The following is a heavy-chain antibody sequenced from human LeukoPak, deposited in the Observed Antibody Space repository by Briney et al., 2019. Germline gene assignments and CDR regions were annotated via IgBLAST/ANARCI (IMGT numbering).Heavy chain of an antibody. CDR1: GISLSNYA. CDR3: AKRGIVIRGILVIGYHQEAYHYDY. CDR2: ISERGGST. J-gene: IGHJ4*02. Sequence: KSGGSLRLSCVVSGISLSNYAMSWVRQAPGKGLEWVSYISERGGSTAYADSVKGRFTISRDNSLNTLYLQMSSLRAEDTAVYFCAKRGIVIRGILVIGYHQEAYHYDYWGQGVLDTVSS. V-gene: IGHV3-23*01. D-gene: IGHD3-10*01.